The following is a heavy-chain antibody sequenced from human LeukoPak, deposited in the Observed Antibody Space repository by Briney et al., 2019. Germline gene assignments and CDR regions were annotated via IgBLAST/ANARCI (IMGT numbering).Heavy chain of an antibody. CDR2: IYYSGST. Sequence: KSSETLSLTCTVSGGSISSYYWSWIRQPPGKGLEWIGYIYYSGSTNYNPSLKSRVTISVDTSKNQFSLKLSSVTPADTAVYYCASSPLRFLEWYDYWGQGTLVTVSS. D-gene: IGHD3-3*01. CDR3: ASSPLRFLEWYDY. V-gene: IGHV4-59*01. J-gene: IGHJ4*02. CDR1: GGSISSYY.